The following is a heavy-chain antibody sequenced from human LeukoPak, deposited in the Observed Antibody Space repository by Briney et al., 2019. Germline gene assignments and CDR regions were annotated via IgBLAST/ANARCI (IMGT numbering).Heavy chain of an antibody. CDR3: ARVHWNDGNWFDP. CDR2: INPNSGGT. Sequence: ASVKVSCKASGYTFTGYYMHWVRQAPGQGLEWMGRINPNSGGTNYAQKFQGRVTMTRDTSISTAYMELSRLRSDDTAVYYCARVHWNDGNWFDPWGQGTLVTVSS. CDR1: GYTFTGYY. V-gene: IGHV1-2*06. J-gene: IGHJ5*02. D-gene: IGHD1-1*01.